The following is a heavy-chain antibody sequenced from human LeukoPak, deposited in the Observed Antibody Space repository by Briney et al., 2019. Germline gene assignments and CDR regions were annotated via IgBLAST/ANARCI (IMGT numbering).Heavy chain of an antibody. J-gene: IGHJ6*02. V-gene: IGHV3-74*01. CDR3: ARGRSYYYYYYGMDV. Sequence: GGSLRLSCAASGFTFSDYWIHWVRQAPGKGLVWVSRINTDGSITNYADSVKGRFIISRDNSKNTLYLQMNSLRAEDTAVYYCARGRSYYYYYYGMDVWGQGTTVTVS. CDR1: GFTFSDYW. CDR2: INTDGSIT.